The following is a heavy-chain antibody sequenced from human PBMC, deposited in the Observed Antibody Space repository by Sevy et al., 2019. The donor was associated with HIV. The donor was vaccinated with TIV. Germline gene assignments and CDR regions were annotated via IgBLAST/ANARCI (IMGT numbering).Heavy chain of an antibody. J-gene: IGHJ6*02. CDR1: GGSISSGDYY. D-gene: IGHD3-22*01. CDR3: ARTVVEYGMDV. Sequence: SETLSLTCTVSGGSISSGDYYWSWIRQPPGKGLEWIGYIYYSGSTYYNPSLKSRVTISVDTSKNQFSLKLSSVTAADTAVYYCARTVVEYGMDVWGQGTTVTVSS. CDR2: IYYSGST. V-gene: IGHV4-30-4*01.